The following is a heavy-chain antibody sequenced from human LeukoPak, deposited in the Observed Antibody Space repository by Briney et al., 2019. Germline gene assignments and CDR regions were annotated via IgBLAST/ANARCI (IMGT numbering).Heavy chain of an antibody. V-gene: IGHV3-30*04. CDR2: IPYDGSKK. CDR3: AREKGGYSGFDLWDPLDY. J-gene: IGHJ4*02. CDR1: GFNFSTHA. Sequence: GGSLRLSCAVAGFNFSTHAMHWVRQAPGQGLEWVAVIPYDGSKKYSADSVKGRFTISRDNSKNTMFLQMSGVRGDDTAIYYCAREKGGYSGFDLWDPLDYWGQGTLVTVSS. D-gene: IGHD5-12*01.